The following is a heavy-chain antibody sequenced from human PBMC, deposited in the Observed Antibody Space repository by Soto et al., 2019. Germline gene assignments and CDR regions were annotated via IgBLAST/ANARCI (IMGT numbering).Heavy chain of an antibody. CDR1: GYTFTSYY. CDR2: INPSGGYT. J-gene: IGHJ4*02. D-gene: IGHD2-21*02. CDR3: ARGGGIVVVTAPYDH. Sequence: GASVKVSCKASGYTFTSYYMNWARQAPGQGLEWLGIINPSGGYTTYAQRFLGRVTMTSDTSTSTVHMELGSLTSEDTAVYYCARGGGIVVVTAPYDHWRQGTLDTVSS. V-gene: IGHV1-46*03.